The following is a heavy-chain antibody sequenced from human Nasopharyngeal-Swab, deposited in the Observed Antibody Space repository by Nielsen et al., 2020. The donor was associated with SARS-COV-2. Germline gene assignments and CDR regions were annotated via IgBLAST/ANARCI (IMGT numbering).Heavy chain of an antibody. CDR3: ARVGPSGYYYGMDV. J-gene: IGHJ6*02. V-gene: IGHV1-2*06. D-gene: IGHD6-25*01. CDR2: INPNSGGT. Sequence: WVRQVPGQGLEWMGRINPNSGGTNYAQKFQGRVTMTRDTSISTAYMELSRLRSDDTAVYYCARVGPSGYYYGMDVWGQGTTVTVSS.